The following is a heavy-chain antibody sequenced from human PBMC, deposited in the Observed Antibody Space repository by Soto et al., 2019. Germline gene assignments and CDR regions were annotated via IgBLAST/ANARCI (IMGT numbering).Heavy chain of an antibody. J-gene: IGHJ4*02. CDR1: GGTFSSYA. D-gene: IGHD1-1*01. CDR2: IIPIFGTA. Sequence: QVQLVQSGAEVKKPGSSVKVSCKASGGTFSSYAISWVRQAPGQGLEWMGGIIPIFGTANYAQKFQGRVTITADESTSTAYMDLSSLRSEETDVYYCARSQPMEFPTSYYFDYWGQGTLVTVSS. V-gene: IGHV1-69*01. CDR3: ARSQPMEFPTSYYFDY.